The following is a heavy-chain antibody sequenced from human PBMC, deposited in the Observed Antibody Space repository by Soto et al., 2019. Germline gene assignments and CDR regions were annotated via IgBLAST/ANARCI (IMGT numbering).Heavy chain of an antibody. CDR3: ARHEVGYFEVDFYYYGMDV. J-gene: IGHJ6*02. D-gene: IGHD3-9*01. CDR1: GYTFTDYW. Sequence: GESLKISCSGSGYTFTDYWIVLVRQTPEKGLDWMGIIYPCDSNTRYSPSFQGQVTISADKSLSTAYLQWNSLKASDTAMYYCARHEVGYFEVDFYYYGMDVWGQGTTVTVSS. CDR2: IYPCDSNT. V-gene: IGHV5-51*01.